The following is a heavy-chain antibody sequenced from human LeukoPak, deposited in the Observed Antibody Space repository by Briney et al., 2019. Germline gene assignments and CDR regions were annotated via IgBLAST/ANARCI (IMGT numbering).Heavy chain of an antibody. Sequence: VASVKVSCKASGGTFSSYAISWVRQAPGQGLEWMGRIIPIFGTANYAQKFQGRVTITADKSTSTAYMELSSLRSEDTAVYYCASGINYFGCFDYWGQGTLVTVSS. CDR3: ASGINYFGCFDY. CDR2: IIPIFGTA. CDR1: GGTFSSYA. D-gene: IGHD3-9*01. J-gene: IGHJ4*02. V-gene: IGHV1-69*06.